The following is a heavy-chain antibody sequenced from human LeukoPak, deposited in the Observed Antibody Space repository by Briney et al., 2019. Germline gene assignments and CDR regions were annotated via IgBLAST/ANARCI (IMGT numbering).Heavy chain of an antibody. J-gene: IGHJ3*02. CDR1: GGSFSVYY. CDR2: IYYSGST. CDR3: ARHWVVVAADHDAFDI. D-gene: IGHD2-15*01. V-gene: IGHV4-39*01. Sequence: SETLSLTCAVYGGSFSVYYWGWIRQPPGKGLEWIGSIYYSGSTYYNPSLKSRVTISVDTSKNQFSLKLSSVTAADTAVYYCARHWVVVAADHDAFDIWGQGTMVTVSS.